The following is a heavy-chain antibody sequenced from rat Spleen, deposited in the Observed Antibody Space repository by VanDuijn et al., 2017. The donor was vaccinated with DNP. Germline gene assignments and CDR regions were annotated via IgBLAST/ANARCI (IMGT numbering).Heavy chain of an antibody. CDR3: ARSQGYYYDGSYYPFAY. V-gene: IGHV2-19*01. CDR1: GFSLADYS. J-gene: IGHJ3*01. Sequence: QVQLRESGPGLLQPSQTLSLTCTVSGFSLADYSIHWVRQPPGEGLEWMGRIRANGITDYNAALKSRLSISRDPSKSQVFSRLDSVQTEDTAMYFCARSQGYYYDGSYYPFAYWGQGILVTVSS. D-gene: IGHD1-12*02. CDR2: IRANGIT.